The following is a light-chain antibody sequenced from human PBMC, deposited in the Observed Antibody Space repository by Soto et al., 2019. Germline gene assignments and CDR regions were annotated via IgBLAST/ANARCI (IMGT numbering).Light chain of an antibody. Sequence: DIQMTQSPSSLSASVGDRVTITCRASQSISSWLAWYQQKPGKAPNLLIPTASHLESGVPSRFSGSGSGTEFTLTISSLQPGDFATYYCQHYNTYPWTFGQGTKVDIK. CDR1: QSISSW. CDR3: QHYNTYPWT. CDR2: TAS. V-gene: IGKV1-5*03. J-gene: IGKJ1*01.